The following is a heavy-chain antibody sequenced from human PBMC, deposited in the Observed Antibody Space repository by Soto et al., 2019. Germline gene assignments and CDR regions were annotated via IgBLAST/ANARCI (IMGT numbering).Heavy chain of an antibody. J-gene: IGHJ2*01. CDR2: MYYSGST. Sequence: QVQLQESGPGLVKPSETLSLTCSVSGDSMNSYYWSWIRQPPGKGLEWIGYMYYSGSTNYNPSLKSRVTIAVDTSKNQFSLKLTSVTAADTAVYYCARRDCSSSSCYYWYFDVWGRGTLVTVSS. CDR3: ARRDCSSSSCYYWYFDV. V-gene: IGHV4-59*01. D-gene: IGHD2-2*01. CDR1: GDSMNSYY.